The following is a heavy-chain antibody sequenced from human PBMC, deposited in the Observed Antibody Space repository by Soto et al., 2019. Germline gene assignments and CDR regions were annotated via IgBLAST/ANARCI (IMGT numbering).Heavy chain of an antibody. J-gene: IGHJ4*02. CDR2: ISSSSSYI. V-gene: IGHV3-21*01. D-gene: IGHD2-2*01. Sequence: EVQLVESGGGLVKPGGSLRLSCAASGFTFSSYSMNWVRQAPGKRLEWVSSISSSSSYIYYADSVKGRFTISRDNAKNSLYLQMNSLRAEDTAVYYCARDLVSIVVVPAANGYWGQGTLVTVSS. CDR1: GFTFSSYS. CDR3: ARDLVSIVVVPAANGY.